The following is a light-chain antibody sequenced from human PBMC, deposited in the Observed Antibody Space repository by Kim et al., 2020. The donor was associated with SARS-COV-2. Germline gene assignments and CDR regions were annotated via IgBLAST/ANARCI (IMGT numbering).Light chain of an antibody. CDR2: DAS. CDR3: QQRCNWPIT. V-gene: IGKV3-11*01. CDR1: QSVSSY. J-gene: IGKJ5*01. Sequence: ELVLTQSPATLSLSPGERATLSCRASQSVSSYLAWYQQKPGQAPRLLMYDASNRATGIPARFSGSGSGTDFTLTISSLEPEDFAVYYCQQRCNWPITFGQGTKLDIK.